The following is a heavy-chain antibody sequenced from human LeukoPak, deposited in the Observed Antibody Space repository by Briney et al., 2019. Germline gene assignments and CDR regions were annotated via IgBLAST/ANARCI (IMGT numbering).Heavy chain of an antibody. D-gene: IGHD3-22*01. V-gene: IGHV4-39*01. CDR3: ASHNRYYYDNSGYCDH. CDR1: GGSISSNNYY. J-gene: IGHJ4*02. CDR2: ISYTGST. Sequence: SETLSLTCTVSGGSISSNNYYWGWIRQPPGKGLEWIGTISYTGSTYYSPSLKSRLTISVATAKSQFSLKLNSVTAADTAVYYCASHNRYYYDNSGYCDHWGQGTLVTVSS.